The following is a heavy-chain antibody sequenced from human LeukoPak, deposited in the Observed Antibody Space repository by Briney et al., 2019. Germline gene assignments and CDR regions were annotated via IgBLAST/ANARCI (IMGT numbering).Heavy chain of an antibody. Sequence: GGSLRLSCAASGFTSSSYGMHWVRQTPGKGLECVAFIRYDGGNQYYTDSVKGRFTISRDNSKNTIYLQMNSLRAEDTAVYYCAKDLRSRIAAAGAPDYWGQGTLVTVSS. V-gene: IGHV3-30*02. CDR2: IRYDGGNQ. CDR1: GFTSSSYG. D-gene: IGHD6-13*01. CDR3: AKDLRSRIAAAGAPDY. J-gene: IGHJ4*02.